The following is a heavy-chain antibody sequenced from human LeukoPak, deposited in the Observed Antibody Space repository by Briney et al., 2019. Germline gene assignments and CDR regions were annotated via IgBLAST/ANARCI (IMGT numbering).Heavy chain of an antibody. CDR3: ARASYDILTCYKTDDY. V-gene: IGHV1-18*01. J-gene: IGHJ4*02. CDR1: SYTFTSDC. D-gene: IGHD3-9*01. CDR2: IIAYNGNT. Sequence: ASVKVSSKASSYTFTSDCISYLLQAPGQEVVWMVSIIAYNGNTNYAQKLQCRVTMTTDTSTSTDYMELRSLRSDDTAVYYCARASYDILTCYKTDDYWGQGTLVTVSS.